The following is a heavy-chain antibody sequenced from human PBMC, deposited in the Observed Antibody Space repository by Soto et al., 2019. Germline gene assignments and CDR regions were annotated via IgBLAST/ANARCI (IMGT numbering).Heavy chain of an antibody. D-gene: IGHD2-21*02. J-gene: IGHJ4*02. CDR2: INNVGST. CDR3: GRVGCPNGHCSSLDY. Sequence: QVHLQQWGAGLLKPSETLSLTCAVYGGSFSPHYWSWIRQPPGKGLGWIGEINNVGSTNYNRSLKSRVTISMDAPKNQVSLRVTSVTAAETAVYYCGRVGCPNGHCSSLDYWGQGTLVTVSS. V-gene: IGHV4-34*01. CDR1: GGSFSPHY.